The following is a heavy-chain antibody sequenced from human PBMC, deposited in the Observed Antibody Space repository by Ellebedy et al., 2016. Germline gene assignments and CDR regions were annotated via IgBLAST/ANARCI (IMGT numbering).Heavy chain of an antibody. V-gene: IGHV3-11*06. CDR3: ARVLTGWLQPGGGGY. D-gene: IGHD5-24*01. Sequence: GGSLRLSXAASGFTFSSYAMSWIRQAPGKGLEWVSYISSSSSYTNYADSVKGRFTISRDNAKNSLYLQMNSLRAEDTAVYYCARVLTGWLQPGGGGYWGQGTLVTVSS. CDR1: GFTFSSYA. CDR2: ISSSSSYT. J-gene: IGHJ4*02.